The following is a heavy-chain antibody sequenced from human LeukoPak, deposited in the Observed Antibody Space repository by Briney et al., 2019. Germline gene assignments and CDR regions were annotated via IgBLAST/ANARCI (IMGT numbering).Heavy chain of an antibody. CDR2: ISAYNGNT. J-gene: IGHJ4*02. CDR3: AREGGGYCSSTSCYGYCFDY. Sequence: RASVKVSCKASGYTFTSYGISWVRQAPGQGLEWMGWISAYNGNTNYAQKLQGRVTMTTDTSTSTAYMELRSLRSDDTAVYYCAREGGGYCSSTSCYGYCFDYWGQGTLVTVSS. CDR1: GYTFTSYG. V-gene: IGHV1-18*01. D-gene: IGHD2-2*01.